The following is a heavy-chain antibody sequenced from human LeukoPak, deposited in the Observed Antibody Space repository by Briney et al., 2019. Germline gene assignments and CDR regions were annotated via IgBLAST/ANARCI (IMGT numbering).Heavy chain of an antibody. J-gene: IGHJ6*03. V-gene: IGHV3-30*02. D-gene: IGHD3-9*01. CDR3: AKCILTGYYKGYMDV. Sequence: GGSLRLSCAASEFTFSSYGMHWVRQAPGKGLEWVTFIRYDGSTQYYINSVKGRFTISRDNAKNTLYLQMNSLRAEDTAVYYCAKCILTGYYKGYMDVWGKGTTVTISS. CDR1: EFTFSSYG. CDR2: IRYDGSTQ.